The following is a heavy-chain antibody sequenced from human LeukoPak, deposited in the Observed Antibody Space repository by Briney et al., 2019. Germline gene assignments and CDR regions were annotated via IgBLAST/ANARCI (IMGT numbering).Heavy chain of an antibody. Sequence: GASVKDSCKASGYTFTGYYMHWVRQAPGQGLEWMGWINPNSGGTNYAQKFQGRVTMTRDTSISTAYMELSRLRSDDTAVYYCARVWGPKWLFQSAEYFQHWGQGTLVTVSS. D-gene: IGHD3-22*01. CDR2: INPNSGGT. V-gene: IGHV1-2*02. J-gene: IGHJ1*01. CDR3: ARVWGPKWLFQSAEYFQH. CDR1: GYTFTGYY.